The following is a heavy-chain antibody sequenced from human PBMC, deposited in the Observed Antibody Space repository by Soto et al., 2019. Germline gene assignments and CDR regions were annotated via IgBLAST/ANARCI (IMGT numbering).Heavy chain of an antibody. CDR3: ARDSLDYYGSGSPGMDV. CDR2: INHSGST. V-gene: IGHV4-34*01. J-gene: IGHJ6*02. CDR1: GGSFSGYY. Sequence: SETLSLTCAVYGGSFSGYYRSWIRQPPGKGLEWIGEINHSGSTNYNPSLKSRVTISVDTSKNQFSLKLSSVTAADTAVYYCARDSLDYYGSGSPGMDVWGQGTTVTVSS. D-gene: IGHD3-10*01.